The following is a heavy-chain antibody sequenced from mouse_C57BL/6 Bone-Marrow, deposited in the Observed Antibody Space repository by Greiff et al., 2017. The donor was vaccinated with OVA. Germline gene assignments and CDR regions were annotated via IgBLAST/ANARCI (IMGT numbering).Heavy chain of an antibody. D-gene: IGHD1-1*01. CDR2: IDPSDRYT. CDR3: ARRPTGVRAMDY. J-gene: IGHJ4*01. Sequence: QVQLQQPGAELVMPGASVKLSCKASGYTFTSYWMHWVKQRPGQGLEWIGEIDPSDRYTNYNQKFKGKSTLTVDKSSSTAYMHLSSLTSEDAAVYYCARRPTGVRAMDYWGQGTSVTVSS. CDR1: GYTFTSYW. V-gene: IGHV1-69*01.